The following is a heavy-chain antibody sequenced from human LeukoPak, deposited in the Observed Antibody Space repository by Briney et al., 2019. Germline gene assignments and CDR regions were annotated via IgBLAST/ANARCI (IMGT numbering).Heavy chain of an antibody. D-gene: IGHD3-9*01. V-gene: IGHV1-69*05. CDR2: IIPIFGTA. CDR1: GGTFSSYA. Sequence: SVKVSCKASGGTFSSYAMGWVRQAPGQGLEWMGRIIPIFGTANYAQKFQGRVTITTDESTSTAYMELSSLRSEDTAVYYCARIGPYYDILTGYPYYYYYYMDVWGKGTTVTVSS. J-gene: IGHJ6*03. CDR3: ARIGPYYDILTGYPYYYYYYMDV.